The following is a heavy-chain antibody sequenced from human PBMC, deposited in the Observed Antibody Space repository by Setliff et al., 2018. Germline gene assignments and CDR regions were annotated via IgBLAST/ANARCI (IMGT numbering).Heavy chain of an antibody. V-gene: IGHV3-49*04. CDR1: GFNFGDYG. Sequence: GGSLRLSCITSGFNFGDYGMNWVRHTPGKGLDWVAFIRSKTYGGTTEYAAAVRGRFIISRDDSKSIAYLQMNSLKTEDTAVYYCTRGRFDPWGQGTLVTVSS. J-gene: IGHJ5*02. CDR2: IRSKTYGGTT. CDR3: TRGRFDP.